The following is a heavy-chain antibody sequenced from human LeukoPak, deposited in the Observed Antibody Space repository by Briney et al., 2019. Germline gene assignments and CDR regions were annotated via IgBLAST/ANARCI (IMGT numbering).Heavy chain of an antibody. D-gene: IGHD3-22*01. V-gene: IGHV1-8*01. Sequence: GASVKVSCKASGYTFTSYGINWVRQATGQRLEWMGWMNPNSGNTGYAQKFQGGVTTTRNTSISTAYMELSSLRSEDTAVYYCARDRHDSSGAFDYWGQGTLVTVSS. J-gene: IGHJ4*02. CDR3: ARDRHDSSGAFDY. CDR2: MNPNSGNT. CDR1: GYTFTSYG.